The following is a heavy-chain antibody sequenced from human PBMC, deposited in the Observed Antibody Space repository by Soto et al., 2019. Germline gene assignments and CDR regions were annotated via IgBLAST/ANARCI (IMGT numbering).Heavy chain of an antibody. D-gene: IGHD2-2*01. V-gene: IGHV4-59*01. CDR3: GRADCSSTRCYPFDY. CDR2: ISYSGST. J-gene: IGHJ4*02. Sequence: SETLSLTCTVSGGSISPYYWSWIRQPPGKGLEWIGYISYSGSTNYNPSLKSRVTLSVDTSKSQFSLKLDSVTAADTALYFCGRADCSSTRCYPFDYWGQGAVVTVSS. CDR1: GGSISPYY.